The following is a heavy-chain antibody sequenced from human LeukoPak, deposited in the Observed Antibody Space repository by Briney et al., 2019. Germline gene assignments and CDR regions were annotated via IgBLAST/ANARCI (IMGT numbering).Heavy chain of an antibody. J-gene: IGHJ3*02. CDR3: ARVPEGLVTEDAFDI. CDR2: IYYSGST. V-gene: IGHV4-59*01. D-gene: IGHD3/OR15-3a*01. Sequence: PSETLSLTCTVSGGSISNYYWSWIRQPAGKGLEWIGYIYYSGSTNYNPSLKSRVTISVDTSKNQFSLKLSSVTAADTAVYYCARVPEGLVTEDAFDIWGQGTMVTVSS. CDR1: GGSISNYY.